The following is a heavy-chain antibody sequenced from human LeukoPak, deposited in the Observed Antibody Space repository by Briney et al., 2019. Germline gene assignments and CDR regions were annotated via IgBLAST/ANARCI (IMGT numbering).Heavy chain of an antibody. CDR1: GGTFSSYA. Sequence: ASVKVSCKASGGTFSSYAISWVRQAPGQGLEWMGGIIPIFGTANYAQKFQGRVTITADESTSTACMELSSLRSEDTAVYYCATRGYSYEGHLYFDYWGQGTLVTVSS. D-gene: IGHD5-18*01. V-gene: IGHV1-69*13. J-gene: IGHJ4*02. CDR3: ATRGYSYEGHLYFDY. CDR2: IIPIFGTA.